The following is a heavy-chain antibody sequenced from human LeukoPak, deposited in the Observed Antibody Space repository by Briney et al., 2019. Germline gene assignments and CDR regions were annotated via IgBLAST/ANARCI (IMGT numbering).Heavy chain of an antibody. CDR3: ARTYMTSARFDP. V-gene: IGHV4-34*01. Sequence: KPSETLSLTCAVYGGSFSGYYWSWIRQPPGKGLEWIGEINHSGSTNYNPSLKSRVTISVDTSKNQFSLKLRYVTAADTAVYYCARTYMTSARFDPWGQGTLVTVSS. J-gene: IGHJ5*02. D-gene: IGHD2-21*02. CDR2: INHSGST. CDR1: GGSFSGYY.